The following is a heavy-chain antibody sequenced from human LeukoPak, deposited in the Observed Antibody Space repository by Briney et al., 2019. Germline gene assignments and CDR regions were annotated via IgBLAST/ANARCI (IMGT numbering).Heavy chain of an antibody. Sequence: GSLRLSCAASGFTFSSYSMNWVRQAPGKGLEWVSSISSSSSYIYYADSVKGRFTISRDNAKNSLYLQMNSLRAEDTAVYYCARDTVALMVYAINDYWGQGTLVTVSS. CDR1: GFTFSSYS. D-gene: IGHD2-8*01. J-gene: IGHJ4*02. V-gene: IGHV3-21*01. CDR3: ARDTVALMVYAINDY. CDR2: ISSSSSYI.